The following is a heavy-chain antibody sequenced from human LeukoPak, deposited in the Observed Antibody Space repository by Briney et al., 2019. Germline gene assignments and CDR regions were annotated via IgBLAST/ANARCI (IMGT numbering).Heavy chain of an antibody. CDR3: ARDNSSGWSDFHYYGMDV. CDR2: ISYVSGAR. J-gene: IGHJ6*02. D-gene: IGHD6-19*01. CDR1: RDTLSSYS. V-gene: IGHV3-48*01. Sequence: GGSLRLSCAASRDTLSSYSMNWVRQAPGKGLEWLSYISYVSGARYYAESVKGRFTISRDNAKSSVYLRMNSLRAEDTAVYYCARDNSSGWSDFHYYGMDVWGQGTTVIVSS.